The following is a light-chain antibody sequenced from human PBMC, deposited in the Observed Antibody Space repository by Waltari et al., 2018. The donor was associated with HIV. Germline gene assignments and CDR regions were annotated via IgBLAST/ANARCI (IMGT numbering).Light chain of an antibody. Sequence: VMTQSPATLSVSTGERATLSCRASQSVSSNLAWYQQKPGQAPRLLIYDASTRAPGIPARFSGSGSGTDFTLTISSLHSEDFAVYYCQQYSNWPYTFGQGTKLDIK. V-gene: IGKV3-15*01. J-gene: IGKJ2*01. CDR2: DAS. CDR1: QSVSSN. CDR3: QQYSNWPYT.